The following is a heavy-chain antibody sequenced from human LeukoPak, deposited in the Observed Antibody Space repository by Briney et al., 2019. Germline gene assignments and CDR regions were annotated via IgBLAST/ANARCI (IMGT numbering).Heavy chain of an antibody. J-gene: IGHJ4*02. CDR1: GYTFTDYD. CDR3: AKDAESPPTYYYGSGAGDY. V-gene: IGHV1-3*01. D-gene: IGHD3-10*01. CDR2: INAGNGKT. Sequence: ASVRVSFKASGYTFTDYDVNWGGQAAGQGREWMGWINAGNGKTKYSKKFQGRVTITRDTSASTAYMELSSLRSEDTAVYYCAKDAESPPTYYYGSGAGDYWVQGTLATVSS.